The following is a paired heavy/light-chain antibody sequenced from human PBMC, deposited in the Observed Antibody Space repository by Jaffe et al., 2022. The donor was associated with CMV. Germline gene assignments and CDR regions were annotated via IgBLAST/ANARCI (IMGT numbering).Heavy chain of an antibody. D-gene: IGHD3-9*01. CDR2: INSDGSST. Sequence: EVQLVESGGGLVQPGGSLRLSCAASGFTFSSYWMHWVRQAPGKGLVWVSRINSDGSSTSYADSVKGRFTISRDNAKNTLYLQMNSLRAEDTAVYYCARVKIAYFDWTTYYYYGMDVWGQGTTVTVSS. CDR1: GFTFSSYW. V-gene: IGHV3-74*01. J-gene: IGHJ6*02. CDR3: ARVKIAYFDWTTYYYYGMDV.
Light chain of an antibody. Sequence: DIVMTQTPLSLSVTPGQPASISCKSSQSLLHSDGKTYLYWYLQKPGQSPQLLIYEVSSRFSGVPDRFSGSGSGTDFTLKISRVEAEDVGVYYCMQGIHLPHTFGQGTKLEIK. CDR3: MQGIHLPHT. J-gene: IGKJ2*01. CDR2: EVS. CDR1: QSLLHSDGKTY. V-gene: IGKV2-29*02.